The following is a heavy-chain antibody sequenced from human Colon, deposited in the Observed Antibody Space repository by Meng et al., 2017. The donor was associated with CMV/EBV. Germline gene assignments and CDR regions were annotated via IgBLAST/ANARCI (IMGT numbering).Heavy chain of an antibody. CDR3: AKVGLHGYYFDY. V-gene: IGHV3-30*18. CDR1: RFTFRTSG. CDR2: ISNDGSST. J-gene: IGHJ4*02. Sequence: QVQLVESGGGVVQPGRSLILSCAASRFTFRTSGMHWVRQAPGKGLEWVALISNDGSSTDYLDSVKGRFTISRDNSKNTLYLQMNNLRDEDTAIYYCAKVGLHGYYFDYWGQGTLVTVSS. D-gene: IGHD3/OR15-3a*01.